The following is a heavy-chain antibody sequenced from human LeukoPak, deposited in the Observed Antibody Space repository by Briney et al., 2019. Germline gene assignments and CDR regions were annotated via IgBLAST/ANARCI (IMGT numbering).Heavy chain of an antibody. CDR3: ARREENNWNDVEAFDI. CDR1: GYDSGVSFTSHS. V-gene: IGHV5-51*01. D-gene: IGHD1-20*01. J-gene: IGHJ3*02. Sequence: GESLKISCQGSGYDSGVSFTSHSTAWVRQMPGKGLEWMGIIYPGDSDTRYSPSFQGQVTISADKSISTAYLQWSSLKASDTAMYYCARREENNWNDVEAFDIWGQGTMVTVSS. CDR2: IYPGDSDT.